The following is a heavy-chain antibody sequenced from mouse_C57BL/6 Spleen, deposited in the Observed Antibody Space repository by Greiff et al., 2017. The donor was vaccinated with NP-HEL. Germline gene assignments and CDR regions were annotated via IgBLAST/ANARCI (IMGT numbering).Heavy chain of an antibody. CDR3: ARKKVTTVYAMDY. D-gene: IGHD1-1*01. V-gene: IGHV5-17*01. CDR1: GFTFSDYG. J-gene: IGHJ4*01. CDR2: ISSGSSTI. Sequence: EVNVVESGGGLVKPGGSLKLSCAASGFTFSDYGMHWVRQAPEKGLEWVAYISSGSSTIYYADKVKGRFTISRDNAKNTLFLQMTSLRSEDTAMYYCARKKVTTVYAMDYWGQGTSVTVSS.